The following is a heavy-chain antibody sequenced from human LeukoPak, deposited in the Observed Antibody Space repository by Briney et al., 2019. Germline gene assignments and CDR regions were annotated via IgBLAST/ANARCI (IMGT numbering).Heavy chain of an antibody. CDR1: GGSISIYY. Sequence: PSETLSLTCTVSGGSISIYYWSWIRQPPGKGLEWLGYVYNSGSTDYNPSLKSRVTISADTSKNQFSLKLSSVTAADTAVYYCVRDRELFCWGQGTLVTVSS. CDR3: VRDRELFC. V-gene: IGHV4-59*01. D-gene: IGHD1-7*01. CDR2: VYNSGST. J-gene: IGHJ4*02.